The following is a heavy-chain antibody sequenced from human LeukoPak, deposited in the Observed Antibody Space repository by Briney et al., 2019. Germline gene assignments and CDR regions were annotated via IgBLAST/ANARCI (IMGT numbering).Heavy chain of an antibody. Sequence: PGRSLRLSCAASGFTFSSYAMHWARQALGKGLEWVAVISYDGSYKYYADSVKGRFTISRDNSKNTVYLQMNSLRPEDTAVYYCARAGAVALYFDYWGQGSLVTVSS. D-gene: IGHD6-19*01. J-gene: IGHJ4*02. CDR1: GFTFSSYA. CDR2: ISYDGSYK. CDR3: ARAGAVALYFDY. V-gene: IGHV3-30*04.